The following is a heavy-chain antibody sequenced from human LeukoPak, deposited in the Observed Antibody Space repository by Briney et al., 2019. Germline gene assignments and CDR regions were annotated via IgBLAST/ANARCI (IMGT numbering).Heavy chain of an antibody. Sequence: GSLRLSCAASGFTFSNAWMSWVRQPPGKGLEWIGQIYHSGTTDYNPSLRGRVTISVDKSKKQFSLQLSSVTAADTAVYYCARDSQSREFDYWGQGTMVTVSS. J-gene: IGHJ4*02. CDR3: ARDSQSREFDY. CDR1: GFTFSNAW. V-gene: IGHV4-4*02. CDR2: IYHSGTT. D-gene: IGHD6-13*01.